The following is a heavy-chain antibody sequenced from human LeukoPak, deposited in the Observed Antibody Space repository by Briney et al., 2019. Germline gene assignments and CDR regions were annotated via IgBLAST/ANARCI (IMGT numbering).Heavy chain of an antibody. Sequence: GGSLRLSCAASGFTFSSYWMYWVRQAPGKGLVWVARIKYDGSSTSYADSVKGRFTISRDNAKNTLYLQMNSLRAEDTAMYYCATHDPYAFDIWGQGTMVTVSS. J-gene: IGHJ3*02. CDR1: GFTFSSYW. CDR3: ATHDPYAFDI. V-gene: IGHV3-74*01. CDR2: IKYDGSST.